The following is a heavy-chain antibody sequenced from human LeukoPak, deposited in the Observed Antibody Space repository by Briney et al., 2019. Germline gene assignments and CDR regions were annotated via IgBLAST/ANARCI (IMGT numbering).Heavy chain of an antibody. CDR2: IKQDGSEK. Sequence: PGGSLRLSCAASGFTFSSYWMSWVRQAPGKGLEWVANIKQDGSEKYYVDSVKGRFTISRDNAKNSLYLQMNSLRAEDTAVYYCAREPYSSFILFDYWGQGTLVTVSS. CDR1: GFTFSSYW. CDR3: AREPYSSFILFDY. J-gene: IGHJ4*02. V-gene: IGHV3-7*01. D-gene: IGHD6-19*01.